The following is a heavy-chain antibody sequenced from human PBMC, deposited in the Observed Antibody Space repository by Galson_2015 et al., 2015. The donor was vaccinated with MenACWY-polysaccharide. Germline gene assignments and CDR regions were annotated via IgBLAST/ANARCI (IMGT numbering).Heavy chain of an antibody. CDR1: GFTFSTYS. J-gene: IGHJ4*02. CDR3: ARDSGTAGADGF. Sequence: SLRLSCAASGFTFSTYSMTWVRQAPGKGLEWVSYINGGSSTIYYADSVKGRFTISRDNAKNSLYLQMNSLRDDDTAVYYCARDSGTAGADGFWGQGTLVTVSS. D-gene: IGHD6-13*01. CDR2: INGGSSTI. V-gene: IGHV3-48*02.